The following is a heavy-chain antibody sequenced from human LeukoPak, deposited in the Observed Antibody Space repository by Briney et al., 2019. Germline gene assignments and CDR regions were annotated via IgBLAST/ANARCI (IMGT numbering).Heavy chain of an antibody. CDR3: ARDSSIAATTDY. D-gene: IGHD6-25*01. CDR2: ISSSGSTI. J-gene: IGHJ4*02. V-gene: IGHV3-11*01. Sequence: PGGSLRLSCAASGFTFSDYYMSWIRQAPGKGLEWVSYISSSGSTIYYADSAKGRFTISRDNAKNSLYLQMNSLRAEDTAVYYCARDSSIAATTDYWGQGTLVTVSS. CDR1: GFTFSDYY.